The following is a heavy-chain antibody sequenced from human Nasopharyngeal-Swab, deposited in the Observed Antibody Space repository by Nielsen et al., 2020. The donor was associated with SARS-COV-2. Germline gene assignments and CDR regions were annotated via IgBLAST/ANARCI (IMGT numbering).Heavy chain of an antibody. CDR2: IIPIFGTA. D-gene: IGHD6-6*01. V-gene: IGHV1-69*13. CDR3: ARGHDSSSGKGPIDY. CDR1: GGTFSSYA. Sequence: SVKVSCKASGGTFSSYAIRWVRQAPGQGLEWMGGIIPIFGTANYAQKFQGRVTITADESTSTAYMELSSLRSEDTAVYYCARGHDSSSGKGPIDYWGQGTLVTVSS. J-gene: IGHJ4*02.